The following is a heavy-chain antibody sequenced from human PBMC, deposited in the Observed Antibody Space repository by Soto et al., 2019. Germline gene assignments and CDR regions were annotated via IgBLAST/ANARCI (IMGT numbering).Heavy chain of an antibody. CDR2: INAGNGNT. CDR1: GYTFTSYA. V-gene: IGHV1-3*01. CDR3: ARGGYCSSTSCYFSSGNWFDP. D-gene: IGHD2-2*03. Sequence: GASVKVSCKASGYTFTSYAMHWVRQAPGQRLEWMGWINAGNGNTKYSQKFQGRVTITRDTSASTAYMELSSLRSEDTAVYYCARGGYCSSTSCYFSSGNWFDPWGQGTLVTVSS. J-gene: IGHJ5*02.